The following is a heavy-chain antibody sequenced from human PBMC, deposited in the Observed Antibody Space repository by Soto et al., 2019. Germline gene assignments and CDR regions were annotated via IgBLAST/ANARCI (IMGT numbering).Heavy chain of an antibody. D-gene: IGHD3-16*01. CDR1: GYTFTGYA. Sequence: GASVKISCKASGYTFTGYATHWVRQAPGQRLEWMGWINAGNGNTKYSQKLQGRVTITRDTSATTAYMELSSLRSEDTAVYCCARGGTNLFLEVWGQGTTVTVS. CDR2: INAGNGNT. CDR3: ARGGTNLFLEV. J-gene: IGHJ6*02. V-gene: IGHV1-3*01.